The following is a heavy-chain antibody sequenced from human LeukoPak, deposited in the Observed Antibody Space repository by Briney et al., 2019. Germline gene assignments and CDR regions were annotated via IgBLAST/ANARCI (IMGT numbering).Heavy chain of an antibody. J-gene: IGHJ4*02. Sequence: GGSLRLSCAASGFTVSSNYMSWVRQAPGKGLEWVSVIYSGGSTYYADSVKGRFTISRDNSKNTLYLQMNGLKAEDTAVYYCARSGYYDKASDYWGQGTLVTVSS. CDR1: GFTVSSNY. CDR3: ARSGYYDKASDY. D-gene: IGHD3-22*01. CDR2: IYSGGST. V-gene: IGHV3-53*01.